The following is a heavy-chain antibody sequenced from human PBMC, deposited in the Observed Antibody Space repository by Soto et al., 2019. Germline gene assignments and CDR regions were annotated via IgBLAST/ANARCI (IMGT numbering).Heavy chain of an antibody. J-gene: IGHJ4*02. D-gene: IGHD3-22*01. Sequence: ASVKVSCKVSGYTFSELSMHWVRQAPGKGLEWMGRFDPEDGQTIYAQKFQGRVTMTGDTSADTVYMELSSLRSEDTAIYYCTRDHYDSSGYYRFDYWGQGTPVTVSS. CDR2: FDPEDGQT. CDR3: TRDHYDSSGYYRFDY. CDR1: GYTFSELS. V-gene: IGHV1-24*01.